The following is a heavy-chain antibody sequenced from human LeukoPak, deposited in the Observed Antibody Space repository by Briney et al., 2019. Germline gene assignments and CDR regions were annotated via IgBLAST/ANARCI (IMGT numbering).Heavy chain of an antibody. CDR2: IHHGGST. CDR1: GGSISTSNW. D-gene: IGHD4-11*01. J-gene: IGHJ1*01. V-gene: IGHV4-4*02. CDR3: ARGETTVTTL. Sequence: PSGTLSLTCAVSGGSISTSNWWSWVRQPPGKGLEWIGEIHHGGSTNYNPSLSGRVTMSVDKSKNQFSLKLSSVTAAGTAVYYCARGETTVTTLWGQGTLVTVSS.